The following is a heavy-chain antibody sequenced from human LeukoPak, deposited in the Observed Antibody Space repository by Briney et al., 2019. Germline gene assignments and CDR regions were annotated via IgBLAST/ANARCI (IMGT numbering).Heavy chain of an antibody. CDR2: IWYDGSNK. CDR3: ARDIEIGYDSSGYYPLDY. V-gene: IGHV3-33*01. CDR1: GFTFSSYG. J-gene: IGHJ4*02. Sequence: GRSLRLSCAASGFTFSSYGMHWVRQAPGKGLEWVAVIWYDGSNKYYADSVKGRFTISRDNSKNTLYLQMNSLRAEGTAVYYCARDIEIGYDSSGYYPLDYWGQGTLVTVSS. D-gene: IGHD3-22*01.